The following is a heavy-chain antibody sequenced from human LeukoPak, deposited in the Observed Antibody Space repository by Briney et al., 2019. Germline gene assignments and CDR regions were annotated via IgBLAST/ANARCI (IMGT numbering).Heavy chain of an antibody. CDR3: ACLLTSQGTYYYYYMDV. CDR1: GYSFTSYW. CDR2: IYPGDSDT. J-gene: IGHJ6*03. D-gene: IGHD3-10*01. Sequence: GESLKISCKGSGYSFTSYWIGWVRQMPGKGLEWMGIIYPGDSDTRYSPSFQGQVTISADKSISTAYLQWSSLKASDTAMYYCACLLTSQGTYYYYYMDVWGKGTTVTVSS. V-gene: IGHV5-51*01.